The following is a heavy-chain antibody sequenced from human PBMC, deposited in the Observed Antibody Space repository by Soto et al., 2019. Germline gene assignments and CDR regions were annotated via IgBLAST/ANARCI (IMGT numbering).Heavy chain of an antibody. V-gene: IGHV4-59*08. CDR1: GGSISSYY. CDR3: ARLIGHGSSPNWFDP. J-gene: IGHJ5*02. CDR2: MYYSGST. Sequence: SETLFLTCTVSGGSISSYYWTWIRQPPGKGLEWIGYMYYSGSTNYNPSLKSRVTISVDTSKNQFSLKLSSVTAADTAVYYCARLIGHGSSPNWFDPWGQGTLVTVSS. D-gene: IGHD6-13*01.